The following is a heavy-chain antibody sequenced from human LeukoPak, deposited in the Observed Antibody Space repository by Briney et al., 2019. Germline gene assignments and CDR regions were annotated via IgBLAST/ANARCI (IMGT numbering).Heavy chain of an antibody. CDR3: ARGGSDTAMAHDY. V-gene: IGHV3-74*01. CDR2: INRDGSRT. CDR1: TXSXHW. Sequence: TXSXHWXHWVRQAPGKGLMWVSRINRDGSRTDYADSVKGRFTISRDDAKNTLYLQVNSLRAEDTAVYFCARGGSDTAMAHDYWGQGTLVTVSS. D-gene: IGHD5-18*01. J-gene: IGHJ4*02.